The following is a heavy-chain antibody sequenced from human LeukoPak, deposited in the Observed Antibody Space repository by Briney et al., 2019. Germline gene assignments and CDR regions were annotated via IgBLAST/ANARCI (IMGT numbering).Heavy chain of an antibody. J-gene: IGHJ1*01. D-gene: IGHD6-19*01. Sequence: PGASVKVSCKASGYTFTGYYMHWVRQAPGQGLEWMGGIIPIFGTANYAQKFQGRVTITTDESTSTAYMELSSLRSEDTAVYYCARDSELFPIAVAAKREYFQHWGQGTLVTVSS. V-gene: IGHV1-69*05. CDR2: IIPIFGTA. CDR3: ARDSELFPIAVAAKREYFQH. CDR1: GYTFTGYY.